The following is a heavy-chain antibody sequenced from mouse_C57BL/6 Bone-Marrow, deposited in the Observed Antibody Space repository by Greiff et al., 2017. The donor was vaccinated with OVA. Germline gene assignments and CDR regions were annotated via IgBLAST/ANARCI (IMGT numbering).Heavy chain of an antibody. Sequence: EVKLMESGGGLVKPGGSLKLSCAASGFTFSSYAMSWVRQTPEKRLEWVATISDGGSYTYYPDNVKGRFTISRDNAKNNLYLQMSHLKSEDTAMYYCARDPDYYGSSYAWFAYWGQGTLVTVSA. D-gene: IGHD1-1*01. CDR3: ARDPDYYGSSYAWFAY. V-gene: IGHV5-4*01. CDR2: ISDGGSYT. CDR1: GFTFSSYA. J-gene: IGHJ3*01.